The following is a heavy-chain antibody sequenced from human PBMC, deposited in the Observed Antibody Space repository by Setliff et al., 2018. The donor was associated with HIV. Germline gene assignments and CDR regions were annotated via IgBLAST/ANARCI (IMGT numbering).Heavy chain of an antibody. CDR1: GGSLSGYH. D-gene: IGHD2-8*01. Sequence: SETLSLTCAVYGGSLSGYHWSWIRQSPEKGLEWIGEINHSGSTYYNPSLKSRITISVDTSMNQFSLNLRSVTAADTAVYYCARDLTDYNGVVFDSWGRGTLVTVSS. CDR3: ARDLTDYNGVVFDS. J-gene: IGHJ4*02. V-gene: IGHV4-34*01. CDR2: INHSGST.